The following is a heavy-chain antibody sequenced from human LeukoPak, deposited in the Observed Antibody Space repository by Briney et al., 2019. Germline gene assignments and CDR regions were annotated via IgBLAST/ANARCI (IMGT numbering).Heavy chain of an antibody. J-gene: IGHJ4*02. V-gene: IGHV3-23*01. D-gene: IGHD2-15*01. CDR1: GFTFSSYT. CDR2: ISGSGDSS. CDR3: AKEGGWEYCSGGSCPFDY. Sequence: PGGSLRLSCAASGFTFSSYTMSWVRQAPGKGLEWVSVISGSGDSSYSADSVKGRFTISRDNSKNTLYLQMNSLRAEDTAVYYCAKEGGWEYCSGGSCPFDYWGQGTLVTVSS.